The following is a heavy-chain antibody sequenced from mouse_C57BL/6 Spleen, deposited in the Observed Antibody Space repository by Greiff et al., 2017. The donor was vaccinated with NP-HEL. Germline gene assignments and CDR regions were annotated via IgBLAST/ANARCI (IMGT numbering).Heavy chain of an antibody. D-gene: IGHD4-1*01. CDR3: ARWGYWDGGYYYAMDY. Sequence: QVQLQQPGAELVRPGSSVKLSCKASGYTFTSYWMHWVKQRPIQGLEWIGNIDPSDSETHYNQKFKDKATLTVDKSSSTAYMQLSSLTSEDSAVYYCARWGYWDGGYYYAMDYWGQGTSVTVSS. CDR2: IDPSDSET. V-gene: IGHV1-52*01. J-gene: IGHJ4*01. CDR1: GYTFTSYW.